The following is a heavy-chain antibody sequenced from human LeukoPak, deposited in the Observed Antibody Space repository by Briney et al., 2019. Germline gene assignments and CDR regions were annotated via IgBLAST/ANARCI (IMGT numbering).Heavy chain of an antibody. Sequence: GGSLRLSCTASGFSLSSYEMNWVRQAPGKGLEWVSYINGRGTITYYADSVKGRFTISRDNAKNSLSLQLSSLRVEDTAIYYCARDDSLVYDMLAGYPPSGYYGVDVWGKGTTVIVSS. J-gene: IGHJ6*04. V-gene: IGHV3-48*03. D-gene: IGHD3-9*01. CDR2: INGRGTIT. CDR1: GFSLSSYE. CDR3: ARDDSLVYDMLAGYPPSGYYGVDV.